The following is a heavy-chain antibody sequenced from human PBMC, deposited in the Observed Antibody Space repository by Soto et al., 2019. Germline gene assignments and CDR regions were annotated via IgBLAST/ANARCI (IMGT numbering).Heavy chain of an antibody. CDR2: IKQDGSEK. D-gene: IGHD3-16*02. CDR1: GFTFSSYW. Sequence: PGGSLRLSCAASGFTFSSYWMSWVRQAPGKGLEWVANIKQDGSEKYYVDSVKGRFTISRDNAKNSLYLQMNSLRAEDTAVYYCARDEDYDSVWGSYRYLDYWGQGTLVTVSS. V-gene: IGHV3-7*01. J-gene: IGHJ4*02. CDR3: ARDEDYDSVWGSYRYLDY.